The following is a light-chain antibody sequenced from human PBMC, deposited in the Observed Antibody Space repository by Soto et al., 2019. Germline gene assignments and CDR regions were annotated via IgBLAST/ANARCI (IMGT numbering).Light chain of an antibody. Sequence: QSVLTQPASVSGSPGQSITISCTGTSSDVGGYNYVSWYQQHPGKAPKLIIYDVNNRPSGVSSRFSGSKSGNTASLTISGLQAEDEADYHCSSYTTSGNLVFGGGTKLTVL. V-gene: IGLV2-14*03. CDR2: DVN. J-gene: IGLJ2*01. CDR1: SSDVGGYNY. CDR3: SSYTTSGNLV.